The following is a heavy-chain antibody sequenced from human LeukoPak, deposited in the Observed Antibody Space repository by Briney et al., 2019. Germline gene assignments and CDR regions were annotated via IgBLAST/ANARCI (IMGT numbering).Heavy chain of an antibody. CDR2: IYYSGST. CDR1: GGSISSGGYY. V-gene: IGHV4-31*03. D-gene: IGHD3-9*01. J-gene: IGHJ6*04. Sequence: SQTLSLTCTVSGGSISSGGYYWSWIRQHPGKGLEWIGYIYYSGSTYYNTSLKSRVTISVDTSKNQFSLKLSSVTAADTAVYYCARGPRDILTGYLGYGMDVWGKGTTVTVSS. CDR3: ARGPRDILTGYLGYGMDV.